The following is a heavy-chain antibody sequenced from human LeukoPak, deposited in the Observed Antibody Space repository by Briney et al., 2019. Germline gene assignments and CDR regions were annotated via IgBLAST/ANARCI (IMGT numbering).Heavy chain of an antibody. CDR3: TTDRENYPKPYYFDY. J-gene: IGHJ4*02. CDR1: GFTFSSYA. CDR2: IKSKTDGGTT. D-gene: IGHD1-7*01. V-gene: IGHV3-15*01. Sequence: PGGSLRLSCAASGFTFSSYAMSWVRQAPGKGLEWVGRIKSKTDGGTTDYAAPVKGRFTISRDDSKNTLYLQMNSLKTEDTAVYYCTTDRENYPKPYYFDYWGQGTLVTVSS.